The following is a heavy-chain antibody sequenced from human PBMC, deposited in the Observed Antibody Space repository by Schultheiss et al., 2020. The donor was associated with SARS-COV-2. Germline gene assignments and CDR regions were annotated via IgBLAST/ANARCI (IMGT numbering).Heavy chain of an antibody. J-gene: IGHJ4*02. D-gene: IGHD6-19*01. Sequence: GESLKISCAASGFTFSSYAMSWVRQAPGKGLEWVSAISGSGGSTYYADSVKGRFTISRDNSKNTLYLQMNSLRAEDTAVYYCARDLVAVAGGYFDYWGQGTLVTVSS. CDR3: ARDLVAVAGGYFDY. CDR1: GFTFSSYA. CDR2: ISGSGGST. V-gene: IGHV3-23*01.